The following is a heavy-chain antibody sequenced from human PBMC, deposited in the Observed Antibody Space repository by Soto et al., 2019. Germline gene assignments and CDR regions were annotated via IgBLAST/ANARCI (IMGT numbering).Heavy chain of an antibody. V-gene: IGHV5-51*01. D-gene: IGHD3-22*01. Sequence: GESLKISCKGSGHIFSNYWIGWVRQMPGKGLEWMGIIYPGDSDTRYSPSFQGQVTITVDKSINTAYLQWSRLKASDTAIYYCARQRLWGTSGYYYFENWGQGTLVTISS. J-gene: IGHJ4*02. CDR2: IYPGDSDT. CDR1: GHIFSNYW. CDR3: ARQRLWGTSGYYYFEN.